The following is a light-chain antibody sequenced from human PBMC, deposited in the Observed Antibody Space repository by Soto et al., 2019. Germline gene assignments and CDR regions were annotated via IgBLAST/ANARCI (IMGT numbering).Light chain of an antibody. Sequence: QSVLTQPPSVSGSPGQSVTISCTGTSTDFVSYNRVSWYQQPPGTAPKLIIYEASNRPSGVPGRFSGSKSGNTASLTISGLQAADEADYYCSSYTSSSTYVFGTGTKVTVL. CDR1: STDFVSYNR. CDR2: EAS. J-gene: IGLJ1*01. CDR3: SSYTSSSTYV. V-gene: IGLV2-18*02.